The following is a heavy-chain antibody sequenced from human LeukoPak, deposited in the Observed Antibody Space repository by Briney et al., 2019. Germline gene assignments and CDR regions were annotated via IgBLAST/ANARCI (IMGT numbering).Heavy chain of an antibody. CDR3: ARPQGVVPAAIDY. J-gene: IGHJ4*02. CDR1: GGSFSGYY. CDR2: INHSGST. V-gene: IGHV4-34*01. Sequence: SETLSLTCAVYGGSFSGYYWSWIRQPPGKGLEWIGEINHSGSTNYNPSLKSRVTISVDTSKNQFSLKLSSVTAADTAVYYCARPQGVVPAAIDYWGQGTLVTVSS. D-gene: IGHD2-2*01.